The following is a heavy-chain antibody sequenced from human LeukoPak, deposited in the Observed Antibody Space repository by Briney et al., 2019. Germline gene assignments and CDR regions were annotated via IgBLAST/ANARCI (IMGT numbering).Heavy chain of an antibody. D-gene: IGHD4-17*01. Sequence: TSKTLSLTCTVSGGSISSSSYYWGWIRQPPGKGLEWIGSIYYSGSTYYNPSLKSRVTISVDTSKNQFSLKLSSVTAADTAVYYCARDPYGDPFDYWGQGTLVTVSS. J-gene: IGHJ4*02. V-gene: IGHV4-39*07. CDR1: GGSISSSSYY. CDR3: ARDPYGDPFDY. CDR2: IYYSGST.